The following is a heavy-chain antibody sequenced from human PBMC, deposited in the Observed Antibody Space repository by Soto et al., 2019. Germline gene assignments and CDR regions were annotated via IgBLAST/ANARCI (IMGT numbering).Heavy chain of an antibody. J-gene: IGHJ4*02. CDR2: ISSSGSTI. CDR1: GFAFSDPY. D-gene: IGHD4-17*01. CDR3: ARGGASVTTPFDY. Sequence: QVQLVESGGGLVKPGGSLRLSCAASGFAFSDPYMSWIRQAPGKGLEWISYISSSGSTIYYADSVKGRFTISRANAKKSLYLQMDSLTADDTAVYYCARGGASVTTPFDYWGQGTQVTVSS. V-gene: IGHV3-11*01.